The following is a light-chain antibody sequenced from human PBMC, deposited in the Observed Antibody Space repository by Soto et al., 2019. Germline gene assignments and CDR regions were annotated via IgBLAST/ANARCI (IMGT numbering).Light chain of an antibody. CDR1: SGDVGGYNF. J-gene: IGLJ3*02. V-gene: IGLV2-14*01. CDR2: EVS. CDR3: SSYTSSSTWV. Sequence: QSALTQPRSVSGSPGQSVTISCTGTSGDVGGYNFVSWYQQYPGTAPKLMIYEVSNRPSGVSNRFSGSKSGNTASLTISGLQAEDEADYYCSSYTSSSTWVFGGGTKLTVL.